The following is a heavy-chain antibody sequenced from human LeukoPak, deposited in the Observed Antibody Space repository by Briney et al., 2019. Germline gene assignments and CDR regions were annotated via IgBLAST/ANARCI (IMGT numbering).Heavy chain of an antibody. V-gene: IGHV4-34*01. CDR1: GFTFSNAW. CDR2: INHSGST. J-gene: IGHJ3*02. D-gene: IGHD3-10*01. Sequence: MTGGSLRLSCAASGFTFSNAWMSWIRQPPGKGLEWIGEINHSGSTNYNPSLKSRVTISVDTSKNQFSLKLSSVTAADTAVYYCASPKFGGYAFDIWGQGTMVTVSS. CDR3: ASPKFGGYAFDI.